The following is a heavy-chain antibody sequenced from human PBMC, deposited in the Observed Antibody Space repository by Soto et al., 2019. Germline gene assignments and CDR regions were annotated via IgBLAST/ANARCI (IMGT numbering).Heavy chain of an antibody. D-gene: IGHD4-17*01. CDR3: ARETVTTGGGAFDI. Sequence: EVQLLESGGGLVQPGGSLRLSCAASGFTFISYAMTWVRQAPGKGLEWVSAISGSGDRTYYADSVKGRFTISRDNSKNTLYLQMNSLRVEDTALYYCARETVTTGGGAFDIWGQGTMVTVSS. V-gene: IGHV3-23*01. CDR1: GFTFISYA. CDR2: ISGSGDRT. J-gene: IGHJ3*02.